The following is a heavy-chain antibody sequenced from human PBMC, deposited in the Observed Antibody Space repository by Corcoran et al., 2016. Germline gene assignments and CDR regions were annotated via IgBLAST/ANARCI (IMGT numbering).Heavy chain of an antibody. CDR1: GFSFSSYS. D-gene: IGHD3-10*01. J-gene: IGHJ3*02. V-gene: IGHV3-48*02. CDR3: GSDSSGGFGELFIYPPLDAFDI. CDR2: ISSSSSTL. Sequence: EVQLVESGGGLVQPGGSLRLSCAASGFSFSSYSMNWVRQAPGKGLEWVSYISSSSSTLYYADSVKGRFTISRDNAKNSLYLQMNSLRDEQTAVYYCGSDSSGGFGELFIYPPLDAFDIWGQGTMVTVSS.